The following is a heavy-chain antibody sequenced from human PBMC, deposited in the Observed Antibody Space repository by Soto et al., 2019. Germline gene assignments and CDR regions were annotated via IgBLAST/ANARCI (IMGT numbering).Heavy chain of an antibody. V-gene: IGHV4-30-4*01. CDR2: IYYSGST. J-gene: IGHJ4*02. Sequence: SETLSLTCTVSGGSISSGDYYWSWIRQPPGKGLEWIGYIYYSGSTYYNPSLKSRVTISVDTSKNQFSLKLSSVTAADTAVYYCARAGYSYGENDYWGQGTLVTVSS. CDR1: GGSISSGDYY. CDR3: ARAGYSYGENDY. D-gene: IGHD5-18*01.